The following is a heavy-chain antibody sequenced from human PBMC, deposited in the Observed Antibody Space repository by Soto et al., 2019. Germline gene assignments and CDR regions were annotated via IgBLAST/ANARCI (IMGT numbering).Heavy chain of an antibody. CDR1: GFTFSSYA. CDR3: ARDIFLSEMATIWGAFDI. CDR2: ISYDGSNK. Sequence: VGSLRLSCAASGFTFSSYAMHWVRQAPGKGLEWVAVISYDGSNKYYADSVKGRFTISRDNSKNTLYLQMNSLRAEDTAVYYCARDIFLSEMATIWGAFDIWGQGTMVTVS. D-gene: IGHD5-12*01. V-gene: IGHV3-30-3*01. J-gene: IGHJ3*02.